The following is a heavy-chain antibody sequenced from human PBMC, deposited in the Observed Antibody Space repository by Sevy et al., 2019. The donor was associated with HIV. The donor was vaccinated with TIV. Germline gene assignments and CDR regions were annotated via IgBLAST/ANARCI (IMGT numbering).Heavy chain of an antibody. V-gene: IGHV3-23*01. CDR2: LSFGCGEI. J-gene: IGHJ4*02. D-gene: IGHD2-8*01. Sequence: GGSLRLSCTTSGFNFSGYSMFWVRQPPGKGLEWVSTLSFGCGEINYADSVKGRFTISRDNSKSSVYLQMNNLRPEDTAVYYCAREGCTKPHDYWGQGTLVTVSS. CDR3: AREGCTKPHDY. CDR1: GFNFSGYS.